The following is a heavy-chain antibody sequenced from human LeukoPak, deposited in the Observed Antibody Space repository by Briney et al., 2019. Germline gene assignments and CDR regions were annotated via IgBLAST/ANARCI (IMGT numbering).Heavy chain of an antibody. J-gene: IGHJ4*02. D-gene: IGHD2-2*01. CDR2: INHSGST. CDR3: AGFVVVPAAMRSFDY. V-gene: IGHV4-34*01. Sequence: SETLSLTCAVYGGSFSGYYWSWIRQPPGKGLEWIGEINHSGSTDYNPSLRSRVTVSVHTSKNQLSLKLSSVTAADTAVYYCAGFVVVPAAMRSFDYWGQGSLVTVSS. CDR1: GGSFSGYY.